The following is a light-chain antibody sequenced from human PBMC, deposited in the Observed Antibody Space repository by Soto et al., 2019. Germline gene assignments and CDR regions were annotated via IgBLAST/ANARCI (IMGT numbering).Light chain of an antibody. Sequence: QSVLTQPPSVSAAPGQKVTISCSGSSSNIGNNAVSWYHQLPGTAPQLLIYDNNKRPSGIPDRFSGSKSGTSATLGITGLQTGDEADFYCGAWDSSLSDVVFGGGTKVTVL. J-gene: IGLJ3*02. V-gene: IGLV1-51*01. CDR1: SSNIGNNA. CDR2: DNN. CDR3: GAWDSSLSDVV.